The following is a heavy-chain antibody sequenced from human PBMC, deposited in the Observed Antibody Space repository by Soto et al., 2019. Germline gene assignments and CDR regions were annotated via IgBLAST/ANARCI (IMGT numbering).Heavy chain of an antibody. V-gene: IGHV3-21*01. CDR3: ARASYGGNSDFDY. Sequence: EVQLVESGGGLVKPGGSLRLSCVASGFTFSSYNMNWVRQAPGKGLEWISSISTTSTYIYYAASVKGRFTISRDNAKNSLYLQMNSLRAEDTAVYYCARASYGGNSDFDYWGQGTLVTVSS. D-gene: IGHD4-17*01. J-gene: IGHJ4*02. CDR1: GFTFSSYN. CDR2: ISTTSTYI.